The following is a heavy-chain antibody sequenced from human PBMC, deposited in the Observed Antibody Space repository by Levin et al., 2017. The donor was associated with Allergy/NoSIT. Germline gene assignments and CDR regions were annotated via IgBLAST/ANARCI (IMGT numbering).Heavy chain of an antibody. CDR3: ARNGLNMVRGVINWFDP. CDR2: INPKTGGT. J-gene: IGHJ5*02. Sequence: GESLKISCEASGYTFSGYYIHWVRQAPGQGFERMGWINPKTGGTNYVHKFQGRVTMTRDTSINTAYMELSGLTSDDTAVYYCARNGLNMVRGVINWFDPWGQGTLVTVSS. V-gene: IGHV1-2*02. D-gene: IGHD3-10*01. CDR1: GYTFSGYY.